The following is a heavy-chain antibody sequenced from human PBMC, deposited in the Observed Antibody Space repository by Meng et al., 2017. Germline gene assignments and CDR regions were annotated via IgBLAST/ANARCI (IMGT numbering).Heavy chain of an antibody. D-gene: IGHD6-19*01. CDR3: ARVWAVAVSDY. CDR1: GGTFSSYA. Sequence: SVKVSCKASGGTFSSYAISWVRQAPGQGLEWMGGIIPIFGTANYAQKFQGRVTITADKSTSTAYMELSSLRAEDTAVYYCARVWAVAVSDYWGQGTLVTVSS. CDR2: IIPIFGTA. J-gene: IGHJ4*02. V-gene: IGHV1-69*06.